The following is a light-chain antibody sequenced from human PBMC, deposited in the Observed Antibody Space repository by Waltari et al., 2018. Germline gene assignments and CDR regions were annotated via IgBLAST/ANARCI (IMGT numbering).Light chain of an antibody. Sequence: QAALTQPRSVSGSLGQSVTISCPGTTTDIGAYNYVSWYRQHPGTAPELIIFDVSRRPSGVSDRFSASKSANTASLTISGLQAEDEADYYCCSYAGRYLFGGGTRLTVL. CDR3: CSYAGRYL. CDR1: TTDIGAYNY. J-gene: IGLJ2*01. CDR2: DVS. V-gene: IGLV2-11*01.